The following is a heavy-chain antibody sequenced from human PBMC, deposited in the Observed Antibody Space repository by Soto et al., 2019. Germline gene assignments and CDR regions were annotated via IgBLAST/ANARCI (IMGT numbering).Heavy chain of an antibody. D-gene: IGHD6-19*01. V-gene: IGHV3-30-3*01. CDR2: ISFAGSSE. J-gene: IGHJ5*02. Sequence: QVQLVESGGGVVQPGRSLRLSCAASGFIFRSYAMHWVRRAPGKGVEGVAAISFAGSSEYYADSVKGRFKSSRESSRKTLFLQMDNVRFEDTSVYFGAREDFRQCLDAKNRFDHWGQGTQVTVS. CDR1: GFIFRSYA. CDR3: AREDFRQCLDAKNRFDH.